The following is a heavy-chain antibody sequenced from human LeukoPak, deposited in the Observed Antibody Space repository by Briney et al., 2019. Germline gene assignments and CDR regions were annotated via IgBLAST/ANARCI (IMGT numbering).Heavy chain of an antibody. V-gene: IGHV3-23*01. CDR3: ASRGYSGYEPYYFDY. CDR1: GFTFSSYA. D-gene: IGHD5-12*01. J-gene: IGHJ4*02. CDR2: ISGSGGST. Sequence: LGGSLRLSCAASGFTFSSYAMSWVRQAPGKGLEWVSAISGSGGSTYYADSVKGRFTISRDNSKNTLYLQMNSLRAEDTAVYYCASRGYSGYEPYYFDYWGQGTLVTVSS.